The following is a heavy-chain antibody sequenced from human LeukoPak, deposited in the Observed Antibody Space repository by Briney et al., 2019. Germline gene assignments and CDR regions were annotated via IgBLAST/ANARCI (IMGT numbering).Heavy chain of an antibody. CDR1: GFTVSSYA. Sequence: GRSLRLSCAASGFTVSSYAMHWVRQPIGKGLEWVSALGIAGDTFYPGSVKGRFTISRENARNSLYLQMNSLRAEDTAMYYCARQMQSHGNFDSWGQGTLVTVSS. CDR3: ARQMQSHGNFDS. V-gene: IGHV3-13*01. CDR2: LGIAGDT. D-gene: IGHD1-26*01. J-gene: IGHJ4*02.